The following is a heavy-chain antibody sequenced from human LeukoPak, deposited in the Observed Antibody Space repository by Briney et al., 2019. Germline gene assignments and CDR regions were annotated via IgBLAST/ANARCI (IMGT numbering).Heavy chain of an antibody. J-gene: IGHJ4*02. CDR1: GYTFTGYY. CDR3: ARGRGTTSSNFDC. V-gene: IGHV1-2*02. Sequence: ASVKVSCKASGYTFTGYYMHWVRQAPGQGLEWMGWINPNNGGTNYAQKFQGRVTMTRGTSISTAYMELSRLTSDDTAVYYCARGRGTTSSNFDCWGQGTLVTVSS. CDR2: INPNNGGT. D-gene: IGHD2-2*01.